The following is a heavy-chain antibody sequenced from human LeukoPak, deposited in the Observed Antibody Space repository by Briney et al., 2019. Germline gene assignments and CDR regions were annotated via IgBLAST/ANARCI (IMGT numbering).Heavy chain of an antibody. CDR2: IIPILGIA. J-gene: IGHJ4*02. CDR1: GGTFSSYA. V-gene: IGHV1-69*04. Sequence: SVKVSCKASGGTFSSYAISWVRQAPGQGLEWMGRIIPILGIANYAQKFQGRVTITADKSTSTAYMELSSLRSEDTAVYYCARGGPGSSSWYNYWGQGTLVTVSS. D-gene: IGHD6-13*01. CDR3: ARGGPGSSSWYNY.